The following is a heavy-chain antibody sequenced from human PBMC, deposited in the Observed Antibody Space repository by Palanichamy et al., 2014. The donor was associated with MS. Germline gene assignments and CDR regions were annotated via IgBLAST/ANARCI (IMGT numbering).Heavy chain of an antibody. V-gene: IGHV3-53*01. Sequence: EVQLVESGGGLIQPGGSLRLSCAASGFTVSSNFMSWVRQAPGKGLEWVSVIYSGGSTYYADSVKGRFTISRDNSKNTLYLQMNSLRAEDTAVYYCARGRTPSYYYGMDVWGQGTTVTVSS. CDR1: GFTVSSNF. J-gene: IGHJ6*02. CDR3: ARGRTPSYYYGMDV. D-gene: IGHD2-15*01. CDR2: IYSGGST.